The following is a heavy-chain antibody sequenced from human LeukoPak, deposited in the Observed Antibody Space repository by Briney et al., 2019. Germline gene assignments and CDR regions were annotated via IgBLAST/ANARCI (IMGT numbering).Heavy chain of an antibody. Sequence: SETLSLTCTISGGSVSDYYWSWIRQSPGKGLEWIGYIYHTGSTSYSPSLKSRVTISADTSQNQFSLKLSSVTAADTAVYCCAGTYYDILTGYSYYFDYWGQGTLVTVSS. CDR3: AGTYYDILTGYSYYFDY. CDR2: IYHTGST. CDR1: GGSVSDYY. D-gene: IGHD3-9*01. V-gene: IGHV4-59*02. J-gene: IGHJ4*02.